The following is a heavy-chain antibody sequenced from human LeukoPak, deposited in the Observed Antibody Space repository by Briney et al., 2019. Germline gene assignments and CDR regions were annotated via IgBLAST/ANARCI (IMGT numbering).Heavy chain of an antibody. CDR1: GYTFTSYD. CDR2: MNPNSGNT. Sequence: ASVKVSCKASGYTFTSYDINWVRQATGQGLEWMGWMNPNSGNTGYAQKFQGRVTMTRNTSISTAYMELSSLRSEDTAVYYCARGYCSGGSCPEDFDYWGQGTLVTVSS. D-gene: IGHD2-15*01. V-gene: IGHV1-8*02. J-gene: IGHJ4*02. CDR3: ARGYCSGGSCPEDFDY.